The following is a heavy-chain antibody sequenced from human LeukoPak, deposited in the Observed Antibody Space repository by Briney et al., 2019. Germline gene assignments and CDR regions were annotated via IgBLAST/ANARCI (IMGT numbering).Heavy chain of an antibody. CDR1: GGSISSGGYY. V-gene: IGHV4-31*03. CDR3: ASANYYDSSGPPSGLDY. Sequence: PSQTLSLTCTVSGGSISSGGYYWSWIRQHPGKGLEWIRYIYYSGSTYYHPSLKSRVTISVDTSKNQFSLKLSSVTAGDTAVYYCASANYYDSSGPPSGLDYWGQGTLVTVSS. J-gene: IGHJ4*02. CDR2: IYYSGST. D-gene: IGHD3-22*01.